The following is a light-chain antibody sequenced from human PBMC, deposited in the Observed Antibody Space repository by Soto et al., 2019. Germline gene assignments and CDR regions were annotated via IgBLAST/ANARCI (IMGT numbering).Light chain of an antibody. CDR3: QQYDNPMYT. CDR2: DAS. J-gene: IGKJ2*01. V-gene: IGKV1-33*01. CDR1: QDISNY. Sequence: DIQMTQSPSSLSASVGDRVTITCQASQDISNYLNWYQQKPGKAPKLLIYDASNLETGVPSRFSGSGSGTDFTFTISSLQPEDIATYYCQQYDNPMYTFGQGNKLEIK.